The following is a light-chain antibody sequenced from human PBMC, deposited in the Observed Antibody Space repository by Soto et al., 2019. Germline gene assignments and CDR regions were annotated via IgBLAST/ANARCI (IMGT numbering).Light chain of an antibody. Sequence: QSALTQPPSVSGSPGQSVTISCTGTSSDVGSYNRVSWYQQPPGTAPKLIIFEVSNRPSGVPDRFSGSKSGNTASLTISGVQAEDEADYFCSSYTSSNTGVFGGGTKLTVL. CDR3: SSYTSSNTGV. J-gene: IGLJ3*02. V-gene: IGLV2-18*02. CDR2: EVS. CDR1: SSDVGSYNR.